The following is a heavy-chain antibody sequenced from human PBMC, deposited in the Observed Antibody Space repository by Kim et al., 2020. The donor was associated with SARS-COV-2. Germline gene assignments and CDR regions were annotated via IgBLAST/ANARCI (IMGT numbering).Heavy chain of an antibody. CDR1: GYNFADYW. CDR3: LRSGGGWGH. D-gene: IGHD3-16*01. CDR2: IYPGDSDT. Sequence: GESLKISCKGSGYNFADYWIAWVRQMPGKGLEWMGIIYPGDSDTRYSPSFQGQVNISADRSIYTAYLQWSSLKPSDTAMYFCLRSGGGWGHWGQGTLVTVSS. V-gene: IGHV5-51*01. J-gene: IGHJ4*02.